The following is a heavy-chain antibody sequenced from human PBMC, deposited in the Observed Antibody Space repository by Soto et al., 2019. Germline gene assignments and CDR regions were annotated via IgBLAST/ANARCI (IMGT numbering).Heavy chain of an antibody. D-gene: IGHD1-1*01. V-gene: IGHV3-33*01. CDR2: IWYDGSNK. CDR3: ARVGYRSMYYFDY. CDR1: GFTFSSYG. Sequence: QVQLVESGGGVVQPGRSLRLSCAASGFTFSSYGMHWVRRAPGKGLEWVAVIWYDGSNKYYADSVKGRFTISRDNSKNTLYLQMNSLRAEDTAVYYCARVGYRSMYYFDYWGQGTLVTVSS. J-gene: IGHJ4*02.